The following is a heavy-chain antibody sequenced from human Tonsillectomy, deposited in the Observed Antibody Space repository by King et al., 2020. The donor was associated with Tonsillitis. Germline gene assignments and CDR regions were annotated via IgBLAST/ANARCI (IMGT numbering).Heavy chain of an antibody. CDR2: IRYDGSNR. Sequence: VQLVESGGGVVQPGGSLRLSCAASEFTFSSYGMHWVRQAPGKGLEWVALIRYDGSNRYYADSVKGRFTISRDNSKNILYLQMNSLRAEDRAIYCRAKGGWGWGPREEAFDFWGQGTIVTVSS. V-gene: IGHV3-30*02. CDR3: AKGGWGWGPREEAFDF. D-gene: IGHD3-10*01. CDR1: EFTFSSYG. J-gene: IGHJ3*01.